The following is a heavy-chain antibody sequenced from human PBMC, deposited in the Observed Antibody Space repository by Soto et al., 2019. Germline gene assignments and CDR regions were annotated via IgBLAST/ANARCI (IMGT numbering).Heavy chain of an antibody. CDR3: ARSGGITDAFDI. CDR1: GGTFSSYA. J-gene: IGHJ3*02. CDR2: IIPIFGTA. V-gene: IGHV1-69*13. Sequence: VASVKVSCKASGGTFSSYAISWVRQAPGQGLEWMGGIIPIFGTANYAQKFQGRVTITADESTSTAYMELSSLRSEDTAVYYCARSGGITDAFDIWGQGTMVTVSS. D-gene: IGHD1-20*01.